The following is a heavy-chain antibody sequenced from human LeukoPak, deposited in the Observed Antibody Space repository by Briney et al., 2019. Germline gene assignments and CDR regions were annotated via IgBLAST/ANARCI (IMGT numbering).Heavy chain of an antibody. D-gene: IGHD5-12*01. V-gene: IGHV1-18*01. CDR1: RYTFTSYG. J-gene: IGHJ4*02. Sequence: ASVKVSCKASRYTFTSYGISWVRQAPGQGLEWMGWISAYNGNTNYAQKLQGRVTMTTDTSTSTAYMELRSLRSDDTAVYYCAREPPLNSGYDQTFDYWGQGTLVTVSS. CDR2: ISAYNGNT. CDR3: AREPPLNSGYDQTFDY.